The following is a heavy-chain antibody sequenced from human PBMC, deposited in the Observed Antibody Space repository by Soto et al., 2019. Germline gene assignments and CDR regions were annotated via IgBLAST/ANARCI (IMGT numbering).Heavy chain of an antibody. Sequence: GGSLRLSCAASGFTFNNYAMSWVRQAPGKGLECVSTISGMGGSTFYADSVKGRFTISRDNSKNTLYLQMNSLIADDTAVFYCAKDHYGDFLPSYYGMDVWGQGTTVTVSS. D-gene: IGHD4-17*01. CDR3: AKDHYGDFLPSYYGMDV. CDR2: ISGMGGST. J-gene: IGHJ6*02. CDR1: GFTFNNYA. V-gene: IGHV3-23*01.